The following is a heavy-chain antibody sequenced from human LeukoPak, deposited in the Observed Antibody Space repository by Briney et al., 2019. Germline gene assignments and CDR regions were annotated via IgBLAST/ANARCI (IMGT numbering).Heavy chain of an antibody. CDR2: IYYSGST. CDR1: GVSISNYY. CDR3: ARHGGIAARPHFDY. V-gene: IGHV4-39*01. J-gene: IGHJ4*02. Sequence: PSETLSLTCTVSGVSISNYYWSWIRQSPGKGLEWIGSIYYSGSTYYNPSLKSRVTISVDTSKNQFSLKLSSVTAADTAVYYCARHGGIAARPHFDYWGQGTLVTVSS. D-gene: IGHD6-6*01.